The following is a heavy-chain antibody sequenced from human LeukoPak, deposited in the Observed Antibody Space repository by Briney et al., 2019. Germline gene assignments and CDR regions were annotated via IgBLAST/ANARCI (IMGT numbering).Heavy chain of an antibody. D-gene: IGHD3-10*01. J-gene: IGHJ4*02. CDR2: ISSSGSTI. CDR1: GFTFSDYY. CDR3: ARAKPKNMVRGLIMRRESRYYFDY. Sequence: GGSLRLSCAASGFTFSDYYMSWIRQAPGKGLEWVSYISSSGSTIYYADSVKGRFTISRDNSKNTLYLQMNSLRAEDTAVYYCARAKPKNMVRGLIMRRESRYYFDYWGQGTLVTVSS. V-gene: IGHV3-11*01.